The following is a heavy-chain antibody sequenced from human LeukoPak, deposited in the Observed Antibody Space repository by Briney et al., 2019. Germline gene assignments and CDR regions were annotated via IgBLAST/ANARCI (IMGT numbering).Heavy chain of an antibody. CDR1: GFTFSSYA. CDR3: AKVPWVGTIT. CDR2: IRYDGTNK. Sequence: GGSLRLSCAASGFTFSSYAMHWVRQAPGKGLEWVAFIRYDGTNKYYADSVRGRFTISRDNSKNTLYLQMNNLRADDTAIYYCAKVPWVGTITWGQGTLVIVSS. D-gene: IGHD1-26*01. V-gene: IGHV3-30*02. J-gene: IGHJ4*02.